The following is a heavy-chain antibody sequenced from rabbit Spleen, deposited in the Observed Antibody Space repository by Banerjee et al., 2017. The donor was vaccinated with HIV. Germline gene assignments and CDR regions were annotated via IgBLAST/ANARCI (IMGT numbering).Heavy chain of an antibody. D-gene: IGHD1-1*01. J-gene: IGHJ4*01. CDR1: GFSFSYRQV. V-gene: IGHV1S45*01. Sequence: QEQLMESGGGLVKPEGSLTLTCTASGFSFSYRQVMCWVRQAPGKELEYIACIFLRSGNTYYASWAKGRFTISKTSSTTVTLEMTSLTAADTATYFCAGDHAISGYRFNLWGQGTLVTVS. CDR3: AGDHAISGYRFNL. CDR2: IFLRSGNT.